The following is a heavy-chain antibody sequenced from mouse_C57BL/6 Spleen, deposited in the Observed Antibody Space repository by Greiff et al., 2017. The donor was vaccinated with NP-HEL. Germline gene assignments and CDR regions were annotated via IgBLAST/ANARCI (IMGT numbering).Heavy chain of an antibody. V-gene: IGHV1-69*01. CDR3: ARNYYSLSMDY. D-gene: IGHD2-12*01. J-gene: IGHJ4*01. CDR1: GYTFTSYW. Sequence: QVQLKQPGAELVMPGASVKLSCKASGYTFTSYWMHWVKQRPGQGLEWIGEIDPSDSYTNYNQKFKGKSTLTVDKSSSTAYMQLSSLTSEDSAVYYCARNYYSLSMDYWGQGTSVTVSS. CDR2: IDPSDSYT.